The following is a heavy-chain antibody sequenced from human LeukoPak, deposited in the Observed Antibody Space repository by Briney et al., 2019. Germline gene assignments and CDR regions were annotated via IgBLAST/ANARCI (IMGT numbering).Heavy chain of an antibody. V-gene: IGHV4-4*07. CDR1: GGSISSYY. CDR3: AREAVHYGSGSHDY. CDR2: MHSSGST. J-gene: IGHJ4*02. D-gene: IGHD3-10*01. Sequence: SSETLSPTCTVSGGSISSYYWSWIRQPAGKGLEWIGRMHSSGSTNYNPSIKSRVTMSLDTSKNQFSLKVDSVTAADTAMYYCAREAVHYGSGSHDYWGQGTLVAVSS.